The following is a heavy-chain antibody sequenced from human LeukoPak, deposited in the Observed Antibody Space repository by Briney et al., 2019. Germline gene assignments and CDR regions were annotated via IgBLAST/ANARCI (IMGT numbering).Heavy chain of an antibody. CDR2: IIPIFGTA. J-gene: IGHJ4*02. V-gene: IGHV1-69*01. CDR1: GGTFSSYG. Sequence: SVKVSCKASGGTFSSYGISWVRQAPGQGLEWMGGIIPIFGTANYAQKFQGRVTITADESTSTAYMELSSLRSEDTAVYYCARAAMACTSPPDYWGQGTLVTVSS. CDR3: ARAAMACTSPPDY. D-gene: IGHD6-19*01.